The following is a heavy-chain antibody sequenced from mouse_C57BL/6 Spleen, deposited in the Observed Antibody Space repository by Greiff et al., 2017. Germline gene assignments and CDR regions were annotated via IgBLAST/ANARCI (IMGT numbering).Heavy chain of an antibody. CDR3: AREGSTMVTTWDAMDY. D-gene: IGHD2-2*01. Sequence: EVQLQESGPGLVKPSQSLSLTCSVTGYSITSGYYWNWIRQFPGNQLEWLGYISYDGSHNYNPSLKNRISITRDTSKNQFFLKLSSVTTEDTARYYCAREGSTMVTTWDAMDYWGQGTSVTVSS. CDR1: GYSITSGYY. J-gene: IGHJ4*01. V-gene: IGHV3-6*01. CDR2: ISYDGSH.